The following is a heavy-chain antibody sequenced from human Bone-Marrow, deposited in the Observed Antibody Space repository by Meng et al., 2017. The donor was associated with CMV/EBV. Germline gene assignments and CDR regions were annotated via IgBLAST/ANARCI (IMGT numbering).Heavy chain of an antibody. V-gene: IGHV3-74*01. CDR2: ISTDGSTT. CDR3: ANSLGYSSGW. D-gene: IGHD6-19*01. J-gene: IGHJ4*02. CDR1: GFTFRPSW. Sequence: LSCAASGFTFRPSWMHWVRQAPGKGLVWVSHISTDGSTTNYADFVKGRFTISRDNAKNTLHLQMNGLRADDTAVYYCANSLGYSSGWWGQGTLVTVSS.